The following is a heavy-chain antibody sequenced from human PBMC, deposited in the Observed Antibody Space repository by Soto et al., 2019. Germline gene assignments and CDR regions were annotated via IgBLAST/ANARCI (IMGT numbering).Heavy chain of an antibody. J-gene: IGHJ4*02. D-gene: IGHD4-17*01. Sequence: SETLSLTCTVSGGSISSGGYYWSWIRQHPGKGLEWIGYSYYSGSTYYNPSLKSRVTISVDTSKNQFSLKLNSVTAADTAVYYCASAPTLRDREYSFDYWGQGTLVTVAS. CDR2: SYYSGST. CDR1: GGSISSGGYY. CDR3: ASAPTLRDREYSFDY. V-gene: IGHV4-31*03.